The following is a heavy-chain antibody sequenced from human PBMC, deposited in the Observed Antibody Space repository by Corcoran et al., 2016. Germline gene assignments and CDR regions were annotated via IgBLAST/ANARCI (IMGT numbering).Heavy chain of an antibody. J-gene: IGHJ6*02. CDR1: GFTFSDYY. D-gene: IGHD2-15*01. V-gene: IGHV3-11*01. Sequence: QVQLVESGGGLVKPGGSLRLSCAASGFTFSDYYMSWIRQAPGKGLEWVSYISSSGSTIYYADSVKGRFTISRDNAKNSLYLQMNSLRAEDMAVYYCARGLGYCSGGSCYSYYYGMDVWGQGTTVTVSS. CDR2: ISSSGSTI. CDR3: ARGLGYCSGGSCYSYYYGMDV.